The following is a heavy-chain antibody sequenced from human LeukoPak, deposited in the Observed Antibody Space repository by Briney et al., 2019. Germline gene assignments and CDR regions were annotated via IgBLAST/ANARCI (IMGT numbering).Heavy chain of an antibody. CDR2: IYYSGST. J-gene: IGHJ6*04. CDR1: GGSISSYY. V-gene: IGHV4-59*01. CDR3: ARGPGYYDILQYYYGMDV. D-gene: IGHD3-9*01. Sequence: PSETLSLTCTVSGGSISSYYWSWIRQPPGKGLEWIGYIYYSGSTNYNPSLKSRVTISVDTSKNQFSLKLSSVTAADPAVYYCARGPGYYDILQYYYGMDVWGKGTTVTVSS.